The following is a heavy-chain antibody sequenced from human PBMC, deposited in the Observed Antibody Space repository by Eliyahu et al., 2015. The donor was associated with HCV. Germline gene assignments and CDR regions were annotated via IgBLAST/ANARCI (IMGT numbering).Heavy chain of an antibody. V-gene: IGHV4-38-2*02. J-gene: IGHJ4*02. CDR1: GYSISSGYF. CDR3: ARTLHTSGWQPFDY. D-gene: IGHD6-19*01. CDR2: FWKWGAL. Sequence: QVLLQESGPGLVKPSETLSLICTVSGYSISSGYFWGWIRQPPGKGLGVGWQCFWKWGALGTVSLESRVTISVDTSRNKLFLNLRYVTAADTAVYYCARTLHTSGWQPFDYWGPGSLITVSS.